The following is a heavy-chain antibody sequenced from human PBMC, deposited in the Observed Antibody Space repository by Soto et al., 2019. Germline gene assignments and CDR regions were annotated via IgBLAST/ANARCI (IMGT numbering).Heavy chain of an antibody. J-gene: IGHJ5*02. Sequence: SETLSLTCAVYGGSFSGGFWSWIRQPPGKGLEWIGEINHGGSTSYNPSLKSRVTMSVDTSKNQFSLKLSSVTAADTAVYYCARVHVVLMEFANWFDPWGLGTLVTVSS. CDR3: ARVHVVLMEFANWFDP. V-gene: IGHV4-34*01. CDR1: GGSFSGGF. D-gene: IGHD2-8*01. CDR2: INHGGST.